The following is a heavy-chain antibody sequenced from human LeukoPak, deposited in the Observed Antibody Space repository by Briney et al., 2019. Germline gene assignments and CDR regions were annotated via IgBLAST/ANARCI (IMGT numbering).Heavy chain of an antibody. CDR1: GGSFSGYY. CDR3: ARGPQSFRIAARLFDY. Sequence: PSETLSLTCAVYGGSFSGYYWSWIRQPPGKGLEWIGEINHSGSTNYNPSLKSRVTISVDTSKNQFSLKLSSVTAADTAVYYCARGPQSFRIAARLFDYWGQGTLVTVSS. V-gene: IGHV4-34*01. J-gene: IGHJ4*02. D-gene: IGHD6-6*01. CDR2: INHSGST.